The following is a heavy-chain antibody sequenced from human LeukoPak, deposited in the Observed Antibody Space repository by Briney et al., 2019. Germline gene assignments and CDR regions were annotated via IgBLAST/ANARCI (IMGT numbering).Heavy chain of an antibody. J-gene: IGHJ3*02. CDR3: ARVLRAYDSSGYYYGENDAFDI. CDR1: GFAFSSYS. Sequence: GGSLRLSCAASGFAFSSYSMNWVRQAPGKGLEWVSAINWNGGSTGYADSVKGRFTISRDNAKNSLYLQMNSLRAEDTALYSCARVLRAYDSSGYYYGENDAFDIWGQGTMVTVSS. D-gene: IGHD3-22*01. CDR2: INWNGGST. V-gene: IGHV3-20*04.